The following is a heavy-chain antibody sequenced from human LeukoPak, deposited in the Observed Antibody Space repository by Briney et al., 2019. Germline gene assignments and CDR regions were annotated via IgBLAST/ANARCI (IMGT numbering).Heavy chain of an antibody. V-gene: IGHV3-23*01. D-gene: IGHD3-10*01. Sequence: GGSLRLSCAASGFTLSSYSMSWVRQAPGEGLDWVSTISGSGVPTYYADSVKGRFCISRDNSDNTLYLQMNSLRAEDTAIYSGAKTRSSGSYGNPDYWGQGTLVTVSS. J-gene: IGHJ4*02. CDR2: ISGSGVPT. CDR3: AKTRSSGSYGNPDY. CDR1: GFTLSSYS.